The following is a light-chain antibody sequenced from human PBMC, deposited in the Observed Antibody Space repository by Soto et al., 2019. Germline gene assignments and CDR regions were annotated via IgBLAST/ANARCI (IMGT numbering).Light chain of an antibody. V-gene: IGKV1-5*01. J-gene: IGKJ2*01. CDR2: DAS. CDR3: HQYSFLYS. Sequence: DIQMTQSPSTLSASVGDRVTITCRARQTISNWLAWYQQKPGKAPKLLIFDASTLESGVPSRFIGSGSGAEFSLTISSLQPDDFAAYYWHQYSFLYSFGQGTKLEIK. CDR1: QTISNW.